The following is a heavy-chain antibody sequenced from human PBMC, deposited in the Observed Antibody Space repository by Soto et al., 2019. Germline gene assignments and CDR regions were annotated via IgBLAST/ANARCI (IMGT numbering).Heavy chain of an antibody. CDR3: ATDITRAYYYYGMDV. J-gene: IGHJ6*02. CDR2: IIPIFGTS. V-gene: IGHV1-69*13. Sequence: SVNVSCKSSGGTFSSYAISWVRQSPGQGLEWMGGIIPIFGTSNYSQKFQGRVTITADESTSTAYMELSSLRSEDTAVYYCATDITRAYYYYGMDVWGQGTRVT. CDR1: GGTFSSYA.